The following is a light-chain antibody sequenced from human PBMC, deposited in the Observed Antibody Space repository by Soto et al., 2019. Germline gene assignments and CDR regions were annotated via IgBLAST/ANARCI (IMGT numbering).Light chain of an antibody. CDR1: SSNIGAGYD. CDR3: QSYDSSLSGYV. CDR2: GNS. V-gene: IGLV1-40*01. Sequence: SALTQPPSVSGAPGQRVTISCTGSSSNIGAGYDVHWYQQPPGTAPKLLIYGNSNRPSGVPDRFSGSKSGTSASLAITGLQAEDEADYYCQSYDSSLSGYVFGTGTKVTVL. J-gene: IGLJ1*01.